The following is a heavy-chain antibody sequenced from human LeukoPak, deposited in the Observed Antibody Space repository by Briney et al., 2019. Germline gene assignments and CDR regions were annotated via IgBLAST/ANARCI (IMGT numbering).Heavy chain of an antibody. Sequence: AGGSLRLSCAASGFTFSSYAMHWVRQAPGKGLEYVSVISSNGDSTYYANSVKGRFTISRDNSKNTLYLQMGSLRPDDMAVYYCARESDYSTSGAGYWGQGTLVTVSS. CDR1: GFTFSSYA. CDR2: ISSNGDST. D-gene: IGHD4-11*01. V-gene: IGHV3-64*01. J-gene: IGHJ4*02. CDR3: ARESDYSTSGAGY.